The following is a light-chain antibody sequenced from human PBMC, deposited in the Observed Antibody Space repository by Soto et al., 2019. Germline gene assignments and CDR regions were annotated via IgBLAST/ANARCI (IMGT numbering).Light chain of an antibody. Sequence: QSALTQPPSASGAPGQSVTISCTGTSSDVGGYNYVSWYQQHPGKAPKLMIFELSRRPSGVPDRFSGSKFGNTASLTVSGLQAVDEAAYYCASYGGNNNLLFGGGTKLTVL. V-gene: IGLV2-8*01. J-gene: IGLJ2*01. CDR3: ASYGGNNNLL. CDR2: ELS. CDR1: SSDVGGYNY.